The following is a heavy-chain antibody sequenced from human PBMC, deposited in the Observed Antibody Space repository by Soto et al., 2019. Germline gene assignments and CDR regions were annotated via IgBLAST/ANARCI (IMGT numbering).Heavy chain of an antibody. V-gene: IGHV4-31*02. D-gene: IGHD1-26*01. CDR3: ALALGPTTGLDY. CDR1: GASTVSHYH. CDR2: IFNSGTT. Sequence: QVQLQESVPGLVKPSQTLSLTCSVSGASTVSHYHWTWILQPPGKGLEWMGYIFNSGTTFYNPSLTSRLSISMDTSGNHFSLELRSVTAADTAVYYCALALGPTTGLDYWGQGPLVTVPS. J-gene: IGHJ4*02.